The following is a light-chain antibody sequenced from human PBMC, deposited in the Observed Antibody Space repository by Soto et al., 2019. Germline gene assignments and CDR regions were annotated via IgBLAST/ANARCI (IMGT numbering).Light chain of an antibody. Sequence: DKVMNQSPATLSVSPGERATLSCSASQTIGTDLAWYQQKPGQAPRLLIYAASTRATDIPARFSGSGSGTEFTLTISSLQSEDFAIYYCQQYKDWPITFGQGTRLEIK. CDR2: AAS. CDR3: QQYKDWPIT. J-gene: IGKJ5*01. V-gene: IGKV3-15*01. CDR1: QTIGTD.